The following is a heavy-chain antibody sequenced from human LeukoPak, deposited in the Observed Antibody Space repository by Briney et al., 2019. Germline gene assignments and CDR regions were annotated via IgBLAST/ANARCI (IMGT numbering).Heavy chain of an antibody. CDR2: IYSGGST. CDR1: GFTVSSNH. Sequence: PGGSLRLSCAASGFTVSSNHMTWVRQAPGKGLEWVSVIYSGGSTYYADSVRGRFTISRDNAKNSLYLQMNSLRAEDTAVYYCARDVGGYERFIVGATYYSDYWGQGTLVTVSS. D-gene: IGHD1-26*01. V-gene: IGHV3-53*01. J-gene: IGHJ4*02. CDR3: ARDVGGYERFIVGATYYSDY.